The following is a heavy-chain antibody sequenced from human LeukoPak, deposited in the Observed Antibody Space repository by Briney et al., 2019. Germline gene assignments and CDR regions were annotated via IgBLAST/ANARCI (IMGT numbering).Heavy chain of an antibody. CDR2: IYYSGST. V-gene: IGHV4-59*01. D-gene: IGHD7-27*01. Sequence: SETLSLTCTVSGGSISSYYWAWIRQPPGKGLEWIGYIYYSGSTNYNPSLKSRVTISLDTSKSQFSLKLSSVTAADTALYYCARTTWGYAFHLWGQGTMVTVSS. CDR3: ARTTWGYAFHL. CDR1: GGSISSYY. J-gene: IGHJ3*01.